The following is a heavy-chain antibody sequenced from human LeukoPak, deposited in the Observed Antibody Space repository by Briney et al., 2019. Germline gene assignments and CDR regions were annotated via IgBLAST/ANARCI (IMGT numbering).Heavy chain of an antibody. D-gene: IGHD6-19*01. CDR1: GGSIDSTNW. Sequence: SETLSLTCDVSGGSIDSTNWWNWVRQPPGQGLEWIGEIHHDGRINYNPSLKSRVTLSVDKSKNQFSLRLNSVTAADTAVYYCARGQWLADYWGQGTLVTVSS. J-gene: IGHJ4*02. V-gene: IGHV4/OR15-8*01. CDR3: ARGQWLADY. CDR2: IHHDGRI.